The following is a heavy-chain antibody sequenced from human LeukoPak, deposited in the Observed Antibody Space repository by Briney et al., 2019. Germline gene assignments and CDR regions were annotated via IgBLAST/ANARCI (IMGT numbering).Heavy chain of an antibody. V-gene: IGHV1-2*02. CDR2: INPNSGGT. Sequence: ASVKVSCKASGYTFIDHYMHWVRQAPGQGLEWMGWINPNSGGTNYAQKFQGRVTMTRDTSISTAYMELSRLRSDDTAVYYCARDKVYDSSGYYYAWGQGTLVTVSS. CDR3: ARDKVYDSSGYYYA. D-gene: IGHD3-22*01. J-gene: IGHJ5*02. CDR1: GYTFIDHY.